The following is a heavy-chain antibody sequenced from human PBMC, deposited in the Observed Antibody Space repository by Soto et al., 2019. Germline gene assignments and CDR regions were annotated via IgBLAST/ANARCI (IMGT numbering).Heavy chain of an antibody. CDR3: ARVKASGYHNWFDP. CDR2: ISAYNGNT. J-gene: IGHJ5*02. Sequence: ASVKVSCEASGYTFTSYGISWVRQAPGQGLEWMGWISAYNGNTNYAQKLHGRVTMTTDTSTSTAYMELRSLRSDDTAVYYCARVKASGYHNWFDPWGQGTLVTVSS. D-gene: IGHD3-22*01. V-gene: IGHV1-18*01. CDR1: GYTFTSYG.